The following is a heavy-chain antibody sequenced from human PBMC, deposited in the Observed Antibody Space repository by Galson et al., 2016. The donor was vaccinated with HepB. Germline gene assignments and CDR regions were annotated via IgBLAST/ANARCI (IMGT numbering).Heavy chain of an antibody. J-gene: IGHJ5*02. CDR3: ARDCSGGSCSGFDP. CDR2: IYYDGSEK. V-gene: IGHV3-33*01. CDR1: GFIFSSYG. D-gene: IGHD2-15*01. Sequence: SLRLSCAASGFIFSSYGMHWVRQAPGKGLEWVALIYYDGSEKYYEDSVKGRSTISRDNSKNTLYLQMNSLGVEDTAVYHCARDCSGGSCSGFDPWGQGTLVIVSS.